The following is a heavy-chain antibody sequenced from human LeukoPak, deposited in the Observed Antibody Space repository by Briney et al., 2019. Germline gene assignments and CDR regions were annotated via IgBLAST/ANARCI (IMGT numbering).Heavy chain of an antibody. CDR1: GFTFNDYA. CDR2: ISYDGYDK. V-gene: IGHV3-30-3*01. Sequence: GGSLRLSCAASGFTFNDYALYWVRQAPGKGLEWVTLISYDGYDKSYADSVRGRFTISRDNSRNTLYLQMNSLRAEDTAAYYCAKETRGVGATKGTFDYWGQGTLVTVSS. CDR3: AKETRGVGATKGTFDY. D-gene: IGHD1-26*01. J-gene: IGHJ4*02.